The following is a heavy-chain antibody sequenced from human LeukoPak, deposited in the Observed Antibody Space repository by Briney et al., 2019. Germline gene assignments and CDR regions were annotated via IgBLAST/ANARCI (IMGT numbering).Heavy chain of an antibody. J-gene: IGHJ3*02. CDR2: ISGSGGSK. V-gene: IGHV3-23*01. CDR1: GFRFNSYV. Sequence: GGSLRLSCAASGFRFNSYVMSWVRQAPGKGLEWVSSISGSGGSKYYPDSVKGRFTISRDNAKNSLYLQMNSLRAEDTALYYCAKGSGELLWSAFDIWGQGTMVTVSS. D-gene: IGHD1-26*01. CDR3: AKGSGELLWSAFDI.